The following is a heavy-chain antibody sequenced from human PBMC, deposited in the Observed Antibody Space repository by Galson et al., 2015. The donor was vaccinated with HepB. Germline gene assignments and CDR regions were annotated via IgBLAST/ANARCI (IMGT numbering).Heavy chain of an antibody. J-gene: IGHJ6*02. D-gene: IGHD6-13*01. CDR2: VNPNSGGT. CDR3: ARESSSSWIGYYGMDV. Sequence: SVKVSCKASGYTFTGYYMHWVRQAPGQGLEWMGWVNPNSGGTNYAQKFQGWVTMTRDTSISTAYMELSRLRSDDTAVYYCARESSSSWIGYYGMDVWGQGTTVTVSS. CDR1: GYTFTGYY. V-gene: IGHV1-2*04.